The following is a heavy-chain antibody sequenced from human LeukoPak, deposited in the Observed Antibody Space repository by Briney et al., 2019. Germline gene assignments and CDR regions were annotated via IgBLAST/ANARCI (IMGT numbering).Heavy chain of an antibody. D-gene: IGHD2-21*01. V-gene: IGHV3-48*04. Sequence: AGGSLRLSCAASGFTFRSYSMNWVRQAPGKGLEWISYISSSSSTIYYADSVKGRFTISRDNPKNSLYLQMNSLRVEDTAVYYCARDWGLGYWGQGTLVTVSS. CDR3: ARDWGLGY. CDR1: GFTFRSYS. J-gene: IGHJ4*02. CDR2: ISSSSSTI.